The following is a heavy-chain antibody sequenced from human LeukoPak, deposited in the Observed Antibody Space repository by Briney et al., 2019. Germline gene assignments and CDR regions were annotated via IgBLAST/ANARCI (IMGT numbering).Heavy chain of an antibody. CDR3: ARDGIAVADTDYYYYYMDV. CDR2: INPNSGGT. J-gene: IGHJ6*03. Sequence: ASVKVSCKASGYTFTGYYMHWVRQAPGQGLEWMGWINPNSGGTNYAQKCQGRVTMTRDTSISTAYMELSRLRSDDTAVYYCARDGIAVADTDYYYYYMDVWGKGTTVTISS. V-gene: IGHV1-2*02. CDR1: GYTFTGYY. D-gene: IGHD6-19*01.